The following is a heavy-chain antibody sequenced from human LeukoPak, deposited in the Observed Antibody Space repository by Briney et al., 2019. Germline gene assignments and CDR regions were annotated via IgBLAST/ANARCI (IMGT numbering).Heavy chain of an antibody. Sequence: GGSLRLSCGASGFTFSSCGMHWVRQAPGKGLEWVALISYDGSEIYYADSVKGRFTISRDNPKNTVYLQMNSLRAEDTAVYYCAKDLSWSLDYWGQGTLVTVSS. CDR3: AKDLSWSLDY. J-gene: IGHJ4*02. D-gene: IGHD6-13*01. CDR2: ISYDGSEI. V-gene: IGHV3-30*18. CDR1: GFTFSSCG.